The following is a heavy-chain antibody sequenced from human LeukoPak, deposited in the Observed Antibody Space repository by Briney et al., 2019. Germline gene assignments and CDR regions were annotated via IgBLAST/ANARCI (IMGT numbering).Heavy chain of an antibody. V-gene: IGHV1-69*04. Sequence: ASVKVSCKASGGTFSSYAISWVRQAPGQGLEWMGRIIPILGIANYAQKFQGKVTITADKSTSTAYMELSSLRSEDTAVYYCARDLSYYDILTGPPFDYWGQGTLVTVSS. D-gene: IGHD3-9*01. CDR3: ARDLSYYDILTGPPFDY. J-gene: IGHJ4*02. CDR1: GGTFSSYA. CDR2: IIPILGIA.